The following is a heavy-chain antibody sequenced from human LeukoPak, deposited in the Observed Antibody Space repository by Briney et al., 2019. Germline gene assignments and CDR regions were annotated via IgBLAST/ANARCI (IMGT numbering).Heavy chain of an antibody. Sequence: ASVKVSCKASGYTFTSYDINWVRQATGQGLEWMGWMNPNSGNTGYAQKFQGRVTMTRNTSISTAYMELSSLRSEDTAVYYCASEYYYDSSGYPHPGPDAFDIWGQGTMVTVSS. J-gene: IGHJ3*02. V-gene: IGHV1-8*01. CDR2: MNPNSGNT. D-gene: IGHD3-22*01. CDR3: ASEYYYDSSGYPHPGPDAFDI. CDR1: GYTFTSYD.